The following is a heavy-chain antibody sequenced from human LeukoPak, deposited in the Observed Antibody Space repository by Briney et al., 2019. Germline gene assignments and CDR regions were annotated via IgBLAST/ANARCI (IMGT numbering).Heavy chain of an antibody. CDR1: GGSISSGDYY. V-gene: IGHV4-30-4*08. D-gene: IGHD4-11*01. CDR3: ARVPWRLQYFDY. Sequence: PSETLSLTCTVSGGSISSGDYYWSWIRQPPGKVLEWIGYIYYSGSTYYNPSLKSRVTISVDTSKNQFSLKLSSVTAADTAVYYCARVPWRLQYFDYWGQGALVAVSS. J-gene: IGHJ4*02. CDR2: IYYSGST.